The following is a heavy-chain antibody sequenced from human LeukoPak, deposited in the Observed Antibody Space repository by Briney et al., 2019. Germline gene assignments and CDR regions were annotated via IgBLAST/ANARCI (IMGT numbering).Heavy chain of an antibody. Sequence: LSLTCNVSGASMSNYYWVWVRQAPGKGLEWVSYISSSGSTIYYADSVKGRFTISRDNAKNSLYLQMNSLRAEDTAVYYCAELGITMIGGVWGKGTTVTISS. CDR3: AELGITMIGGV. CDR2: ISSSGSTI. CDR1: GASMSNYY. J-gene: IGHJ6*04. V-gene: IGHV3-48*03. D-gene: IGHD3-10*02.